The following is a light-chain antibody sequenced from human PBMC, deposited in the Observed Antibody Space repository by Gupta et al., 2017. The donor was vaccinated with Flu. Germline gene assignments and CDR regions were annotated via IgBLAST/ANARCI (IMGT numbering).Light chain of an antibody. J-gene: IGKJ5*01. CDR2: DAS. CDR1: QSVSSY. V-gene: IGKV3-11*01. Sequence: ATLSLSPGERATLSCRASQSVSSYLAWYQQKPGQAPRLLIYDASNRATGIPARFSGSGSGTDFTLTISSLEPEDFAVYYCQQRSNWPPNTFGEGTRVEIK. CDR3: QQRSNWPPNT.